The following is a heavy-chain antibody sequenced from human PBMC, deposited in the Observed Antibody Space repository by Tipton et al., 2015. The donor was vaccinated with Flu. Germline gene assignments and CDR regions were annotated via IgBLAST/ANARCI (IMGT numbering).Heavy chain of an antibody. V-gene: IGHV4-4*07. CDR3: ARAPALLRYPQYMDV. Sequence: LRLSCNVSGGSINGFYWSWIRQPAGKGLEWIGRIHSSGSINSNPSLKSQITMSVDTSKNQFSLNLNSVTAADTAVYYCARAPALLRYPQYMDVWGEGTTVTVSS. J-gene: IGHJ6*03. CDR1: GGSINGFY. CDR2: IHSSGSI. D-gene: IGHD3-9*01.